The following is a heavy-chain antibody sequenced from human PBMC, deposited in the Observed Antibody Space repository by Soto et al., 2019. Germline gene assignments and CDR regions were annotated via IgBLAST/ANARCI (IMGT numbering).Heavy chain of an antibody. CDR1: GFTFSRYA. Sequence: GGSLRLSCAGSGFTFSRYAISWVRPGPGKGLEWGSAISGSGGTTYYADSVKGRFTISRDNSKNTLYLQMNSLRAEDTAVYYCAKSYYSVSGNSDYWRQAALVTVSS. CDR3: AKSYYSVSGNSDY. D-gene: IGHD3-10*01. J-gene: IGHJ4*02. V-gene: IGHV3-23*01. CDR2: ISGSGGTT.